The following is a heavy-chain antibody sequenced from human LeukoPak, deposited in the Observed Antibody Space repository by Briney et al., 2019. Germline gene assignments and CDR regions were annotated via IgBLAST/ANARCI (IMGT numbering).Heavy chain of an antibody. CDR3: AKGIKGSYCGGDCYLPYYYYGLDV. CDR2: ISGSGGST. J-gene: IGHJ6*02. D-gene: IGHD2-21*02. V-gene: IGHV3-23*01. CDR1: AFIFSGHW. Sequence: GGSLSLSCEGSAFIFSGHWMNWVRQTPGKGLEWVSAISGSGGSTYYAGSVKGRFTISRDNSKSTLYLQMNSLRAEDTAVYYCAKGIKGSYCGGDCYLPYYYYGLDVWGQGTTVTVSS.